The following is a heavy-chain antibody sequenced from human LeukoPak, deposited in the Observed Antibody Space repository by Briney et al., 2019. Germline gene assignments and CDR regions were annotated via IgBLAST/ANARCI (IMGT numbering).Heavy chain of an antibody. J-gene: IGHJ4*02. D-gene: IGHD2-2*01. CDR2: IIPIFGTA. Sequence: SAKVSCKASGGTFSSYAISWVRQAPGQGLEWMGGIIPIFGTANYAQKFQGRVTITADESTSTAYMELSSLRSEDTAVYYCAKGVVVAPDVTPFDYWGQGTLVTVSS. CDR1: GGTFSSYA. CDR3: AKGVVVAPDVTPFDY. V-gene: IGHV1-69*13.